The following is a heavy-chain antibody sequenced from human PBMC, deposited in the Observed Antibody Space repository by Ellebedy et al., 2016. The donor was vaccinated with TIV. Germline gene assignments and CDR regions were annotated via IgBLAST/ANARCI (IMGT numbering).Heavy chain of an antibody. CDR1: GLIVSSNY. V-gene: IGHV3-66*01. CDR2: IYSGGST. J-gene: IGHJ4*02. CDR3: ASRPNGDYHFLDY. Sequence: PGGSLRLSCAASGLIVSSNYISWVRQAPGKGLEWVSIIYSGGSTYYADSVKGRFTIPRDNSKNTLYLQMNSLRVEDTAVYYRASRPNGDYHFLDYWGQGTLVTVSS. D-gene: IGHD4-17*01.